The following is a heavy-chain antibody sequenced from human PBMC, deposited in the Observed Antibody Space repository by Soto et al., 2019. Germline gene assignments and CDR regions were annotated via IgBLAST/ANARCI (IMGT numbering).Heavy chain of an antibody. CDR1: GDSVSSNSAA. J-gene: IGHJ6*03. CDR3: AGTTSLQWYYLDV. CDR2: TYYRSRWYN. V-gene: IGHV6-1*01. D-gene: IGHD1-7*01. Sequence: SQTLSLTCAISGDSVSSNSAAWNWIRQSPSRGLEWLGRTYYRSRWYNDYAVSVKSRITVNPDTSKNQFSLHLNSVTPEDTAVYYFAGTTSLQWYYLDVWEKGTTVTVSS.